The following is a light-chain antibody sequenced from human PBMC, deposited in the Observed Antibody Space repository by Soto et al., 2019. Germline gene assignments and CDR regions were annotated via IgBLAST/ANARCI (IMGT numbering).Light chain of an antibody. CDR2: GAS. V-gene: IGKV3-20*01. CDR3: QQYGNSPYT. CDR1: RSLSSSY. J-gene: IGKJ2*01. Sequence: EIVLTQSPGTLSLSPGEGATLSCRASRSLSSSYFAWYQQKPGQAPRLLIYGASSTAPGIPDRFSGSGSGTDFTLTIRRLEPEDFAVYYCQQYGNSPYTFGQGTKLESK.